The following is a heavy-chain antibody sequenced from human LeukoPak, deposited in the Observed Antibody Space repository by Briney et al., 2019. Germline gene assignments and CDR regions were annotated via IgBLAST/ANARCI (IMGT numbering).Heavy chain of an antibody. CDR1: GFTFSSYG. V-gene: IGHV3-33*01. CDR3: ARGDGYNDAEYLQH. Sequence: PGRSLRLSCAASGFTFSSYGMHWVRQAPGKGLEWVAVIWYDGSNKYYGDSVKGRFTIPRDNSKKTLYLQMNSLGVEDTAVYYCARGDGYNDAEYLQHWGQGTLVTVS. J-gene: IGHJ1*01. CDR2: IWYDGSNK. D-gene: IGHD5-24*01.